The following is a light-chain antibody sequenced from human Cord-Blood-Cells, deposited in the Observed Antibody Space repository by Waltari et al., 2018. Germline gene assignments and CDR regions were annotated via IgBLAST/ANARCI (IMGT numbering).Light chain of an antibody. J-gene: IGLJ3*02. CDR1: TSTTPSHP. V-gene: IGLV1-47*01. CDR2: RNN. CDR3: AAWDDSLSGWV. Sequence: QSLPTHPPSPSGPPGHSVPTPCSARTSTTPSHPLSWYQHLPGTAPKLLIYRNNQRPSGVPDRFSGSKSGTSASLAISGLRSEDEADYYCAAWDDSLSGWVFGGGTKLTVL.